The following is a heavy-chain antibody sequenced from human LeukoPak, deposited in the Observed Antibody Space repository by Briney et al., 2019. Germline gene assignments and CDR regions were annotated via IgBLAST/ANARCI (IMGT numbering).Heavy chain of an antibody. V-gene: IGHV4-34*01. J-gene: IGHJ5*02. CDR2: INHSGST. D-gene: IGHD3-3*01. CDR3: ASRYVSSEVVIIPTAKNSWFDP. Sequence: SETLSLTCAVYGGSFSGYYRSWVRQPPGKGLEWIGEINHSGSTNYNPSLKSRVTISVDTSKNQFSLTLTSVTAADTAVYYCASRYVSSEVVIIPTAKNSWFDPWGQGTLVTVSS. CDR1: GGSFSGYY.